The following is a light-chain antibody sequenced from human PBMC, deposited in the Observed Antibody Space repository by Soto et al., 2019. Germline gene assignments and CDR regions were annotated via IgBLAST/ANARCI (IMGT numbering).Light chain of an antibody. CDR1: SSNIGSHT. CDR3: QSYDSGLSGWV. V-gene: IGLV1-40*01. CDR2: ANN. Sequence: QSVLTQPPSASGTPGQRITISCSGSSSNIGSHTVNWHQQVPGTAPKLLIYANNNRPSGVPDRFSGSKSGTSASLAITGLQAEDEADYSCQSYDSGLSGWVFGGGTKLTVL. J-gene: IGLJ3*02.